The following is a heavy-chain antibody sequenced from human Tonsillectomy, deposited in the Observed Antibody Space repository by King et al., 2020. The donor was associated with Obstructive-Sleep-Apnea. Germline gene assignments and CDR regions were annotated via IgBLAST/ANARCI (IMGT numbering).Heavy chain of an antibody. Sequence: VQLVESGGGVVQPGKSLRLSCAASGFTFNDYGMHWVRQAPGKGLEWVAVLSYDGSNAFYVDSVKGRYTISRDNSKNMLYLQMNSLRPEDTAVCYCAKDWYTALDLDSWGQGTLVIVSS. V-gene: IGHV3-30*18. CDR1: GFTFNDYG. D-gene: IGHD5-18*01. CDR3: AKDWYTALDLDS. CDR2: LSYDGSNA. J-gene: IGHJ4*02.